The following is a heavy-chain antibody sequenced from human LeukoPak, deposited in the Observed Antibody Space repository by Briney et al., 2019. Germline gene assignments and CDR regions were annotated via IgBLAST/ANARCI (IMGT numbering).Heavy chain of an antibody. D-gene: IGHD2-2*01. CDR3: ARDQYCSSTSCYGSWYYYGMDV. CDR1: GYTITSYY. Sequence: GASVKVSCKASGYTITSYYMHWVRQAPGQGLEWMGIINPSGGSTSYAQKFQGRVTMTRDTSTSTVYMELSSLRSEDTAVYYCARDQYCSSTSCYGSWYYYGMDVWGQGTTVTVSS. V-gene: IGHV1-46*01. CDR2: INPSGGST. J-gene: IGHJ6*02.